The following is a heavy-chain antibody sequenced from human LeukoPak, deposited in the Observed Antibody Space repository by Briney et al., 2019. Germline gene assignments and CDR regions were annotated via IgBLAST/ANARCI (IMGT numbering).Heavy chain of an antibody. D-gene: IGHD3-22*01. CDR1: GFTFSGYA. J-gene: IGHJ6*03. CDR3: ARDFSSSYYTATRYCFYYMDV. Sequence: GGSLRLSCAASGFTFSGYAVHWVRQAPGKGLEFVSAISSDGGSTYYAKSVTGRFTISRDNSNNTVYLQMGSLRAEDTAVYYCARDFSSSYYTATRYCFYYMDVWGKGTTVTVSS. V-gene: IGHV3-64*01. CDR2: ISSDGGST.